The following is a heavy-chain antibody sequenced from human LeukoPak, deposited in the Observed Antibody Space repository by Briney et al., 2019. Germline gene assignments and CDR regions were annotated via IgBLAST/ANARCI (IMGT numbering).Heavy chain of an antibody. CDR1: GFTFSSYW. J-gene: IGHJ4*02. V-gene: IGHV3-23*01. CDR3: AKGGFAEYYFDY. CDR2: ISGSGGST. Sequence: GGSLRLSCAASGFTFSSYWMHWVRQAPGKGLEWVSAISGSGGSTYYADSVKGRFTISRDNSKNTLYLQMNSLRAEDTAVYYCAKGGFAEYYFDYWGQGTLVTVSS. D-gene: IGHD3-10*01.